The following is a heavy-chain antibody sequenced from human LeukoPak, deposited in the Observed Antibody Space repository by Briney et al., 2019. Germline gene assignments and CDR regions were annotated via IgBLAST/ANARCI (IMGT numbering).Heavy chain of an antibody. CDR2: ISAYNGNT. Sequence: GASVKVSCKASGYTFTSYGISWVRQAPGQGLEWMGWISAYNGNTNYAQKLQGGVTMTTDTSTSTAYMELRSLRSDDTAVYYCARVYVVVPAAILPNAFDIWGQGTMVTVSS. D-gene: IGHD2-2*02. V-gene: IGHV1-18*01. J-gene: IGHJ3*02. CDR3: ARVYVVVPAAILPNAFDI. CDR1: GYTFTSYG.